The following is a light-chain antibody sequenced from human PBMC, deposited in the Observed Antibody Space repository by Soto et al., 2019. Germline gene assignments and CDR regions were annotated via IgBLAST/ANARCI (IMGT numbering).Light chain of an antibody. CDR3: LQYNVYHLT. CDR2: KAS. Sequence: DIQMTQSPSTLSASVGDRVTITCRASQNINRWLAWYQQRPGKAPNLLIHKASTLEAGVPSRFSGSASRTEFTLTISSLQPDDFAAYFCLQYNVYHLTFGGGTKVEIK. V-gene: IGKV1-5*03. CDR1: QNINRW. J-gene: IGKJ4*01.